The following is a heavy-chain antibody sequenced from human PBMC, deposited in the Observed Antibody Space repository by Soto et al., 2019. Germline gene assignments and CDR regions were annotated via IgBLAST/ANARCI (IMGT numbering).Heavy chain of an antibody. CDR1: GYNFAVYW. V-gene: IGHV5-51*01. J-gene: IGHJ4*02. CDR2: IYPSDSDT. D-gene: IGHD3-3*01. CDR3: ARGGVSTRTFDY. Sequence: GESLKISCKGSGYNFAVYWIAWVRQMPGKGLELMGIIYPSDSDTRYRPSFQGQVTISADKSISSAYLQWSSLRASDTAMYYCARGGVSTRTFDYWGRGTPVTVSS.